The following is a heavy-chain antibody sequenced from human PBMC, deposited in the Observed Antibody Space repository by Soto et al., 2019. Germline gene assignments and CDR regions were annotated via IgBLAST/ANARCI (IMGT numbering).Heavy chain of an antibody. V-gene: IGHV1-3*04. CDR1: GFTFSHHS. CDR2: INSDTGYT. J-gene: IGHJ5*02. Sequence: ASVKVSCKASGFTFSHHSIHWVRQAPGQRLEWMGWINSDTGYTKYSQKFQARLTITWDSSAKTAYMELSSLQSEDTAVYYFVRGKEAGVWFDPWGQGTLVTVSS. D-gene: IGHD3-10*01. CDR3: VRGKEAGVWFDP.